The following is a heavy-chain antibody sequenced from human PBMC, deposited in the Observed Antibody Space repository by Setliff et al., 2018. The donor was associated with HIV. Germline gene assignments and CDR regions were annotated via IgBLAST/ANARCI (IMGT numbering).Heavy chain of an antibody. CDR2: IHHSGSS. Sequence: SETLSLTCTVSGDSIITYYWIWIRQPPGKGLEWIGYIHHSGSSDYTPSLRSRVTMSVDTSKNQFSLKLTSVTAADTAVYYCAREHDYSNYRRLDSWGQGILVTVSS. D-gene: IGHD4-4*01. CDR1: GDSIITYY. CDR3: AREHDYSNYRRLDS. J-gene: IGHJ4*02. V-gene: IGHV4-4*08.